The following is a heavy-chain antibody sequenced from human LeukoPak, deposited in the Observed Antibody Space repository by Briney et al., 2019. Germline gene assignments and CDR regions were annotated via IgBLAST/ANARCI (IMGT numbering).Heavy chain of an antibody. J-gene: IGHJ5*02. CDR1: GFTFSSYG. D-gene: IGHD5-12*01. CDR2: ISYDGTNK. CDR3: ASSGAGWFDP. V-gene: IGHV3-30*03. Sequence: PGGSLRLSCAASGFTFSSYGMHWVRQAPGKGLEWVAVISYDGTNKFYADSVKGRFTISRDNSKSTLYLQMNSLRAEDTAVYYCASSGAGWFDPWGQGTLVTVSS.